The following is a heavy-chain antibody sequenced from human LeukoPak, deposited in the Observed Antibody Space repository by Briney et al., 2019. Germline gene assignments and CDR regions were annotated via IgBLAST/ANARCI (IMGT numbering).Heavy chain of an antibody. V-gene: IGHV1-18*01. CDR1: GYTFTSYG. Sequence: ASVKVSCKASGYTFTSYGISWVRQAPGQGLEWMGWISAYNGNTNYAQKLQGRVTMTTDTSTSTAYMELRSLRSDDTAVYYCARGVGIVVVPAASGYYYYYGMDVWGQGTTVTVSS. CDR2: ISAYNGNT. J-gene: IGHJ6*02. CDR3: ARGVGIVVVPAASGYYYYYGMDV. D-gene: IGHD2-2*01.